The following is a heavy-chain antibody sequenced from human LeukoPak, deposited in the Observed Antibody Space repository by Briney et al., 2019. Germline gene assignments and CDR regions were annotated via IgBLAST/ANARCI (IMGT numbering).Heavy chain of an antibody. V-gene: IGHV3-9*03. CDR1: GFIFDDYA. D-gene: IGHD2-15*01. CDR2: ISWSSGTI. CDR3: AKGSNTSWCAFDI. J-gene: IGHJ3*02. Sequence: GGSLRLSCAASGFIFDDYAMHWVRQAPGKGLEWVSGISWSSGTIGYADSVKGRFTISRDNAKSSLYLQMNSLRAEDMALYYCAKGSNTSWCAFDIWGQGTMVTVSS.